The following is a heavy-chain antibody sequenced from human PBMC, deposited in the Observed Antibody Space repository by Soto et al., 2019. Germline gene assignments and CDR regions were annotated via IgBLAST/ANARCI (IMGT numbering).Heavy chain of an antibody. J-gene: IGHJ5*01. V-gene: IGHV3-7*03. CDR1: GFTFTDYW. D-gene: IGHD2-2*01. CDR2: IRQDESEK. Sequence: EVQLVESGGGLVQPGGSLRLSCAASGFTFTDYWMSWVRQAPGKGLEWVANIRQDESEKNYVDSVKGRFTISSDNAKNSLYLQMNSLRDEDTAVYYCARDPSEGRVGNWFESWGQGTLVTVSS. CDR3: ARDPSEGRVGNWFES.